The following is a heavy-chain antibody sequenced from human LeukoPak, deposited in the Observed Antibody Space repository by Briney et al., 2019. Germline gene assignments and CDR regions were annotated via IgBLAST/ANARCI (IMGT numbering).Heavy chain of an antibody. CDR3: ARGGGLFDD. CDR2: IYYSGST. V-gene: IGHV4-59*01. Sequence: SETLSLTCTVSGGSISGYYWSWIRQPPGKGLKWIGYIYYSGSTNYNPSLKSRVSLSVDTSKSQFSLKLSSVIAADTAMYFCARGGGLFDDWGQGTLVTVSS. J-gene: IGHJ4*02. CDR1: GGSISGYY. D-gene: IGHD3-16*01.